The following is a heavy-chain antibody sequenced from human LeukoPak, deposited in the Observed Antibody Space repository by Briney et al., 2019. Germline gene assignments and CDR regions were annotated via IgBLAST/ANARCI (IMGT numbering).Heavy chain of an antibody. CDR2: IFYSGST. V-gene: IGHV4-39*07. D-gene: IGHD3-10*01. J-gene: IGHJ6*04. Sequence: SETLSLTCTVSGGSISSSSYYWGWIRQPPGKGLEWIGNIFYSGSTYYSPSLKSRVTISLDTSRNQFSLKLNSVTAADTAVYYCAKSNGYGLVDIWGKGTTVTVSS. CDR3: AKSNGYGLVDI. CDR1: GGSISSSSYY.